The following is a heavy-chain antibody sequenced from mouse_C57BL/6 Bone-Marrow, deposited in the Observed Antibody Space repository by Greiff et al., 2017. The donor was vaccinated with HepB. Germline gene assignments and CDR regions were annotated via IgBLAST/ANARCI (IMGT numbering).Heavy chain of an antibody. D-gene: IGHD1-2*01. V-gene: IGHV1-74*01. CDR2: IHPADSDT. CDR3: APTAPYYFDY. J-gene: IGHJ2*01. CDR1: GYTFTSYW. Sequence: QVQLQQPGAELVKPGASVKVSCKASGYTFTSYWMHWVKQRPGQGLEWIGRIHPADSDTNYNQKFKGKATMTVDKSSSTAYMQLSSRTSEDSAVYYCAPTAPYYFDYWGQGTTLTVSS.